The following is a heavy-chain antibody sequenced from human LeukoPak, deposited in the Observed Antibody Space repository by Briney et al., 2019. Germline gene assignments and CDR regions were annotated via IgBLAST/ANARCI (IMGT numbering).Heavy chain of an antibody. Sequence: GGSLRLSCAASGFTFSNAWMSWVRQAPGKGLEWVGRIKSKTDGGTTDYAAPVKGRFTISRDDSKNTLYLQMNSLKTEDTAVYYCTPGLGVGATIGFDYWGQGTLVTVSS. D-gene: IGHD1-26*01. CDR3: TPGLGVGATIGFDY. CDR1: GFTFSNAW. CDR2: IKSKTDGGTT. J-gene: IGHJ4*02. V-gene: IGHV3-15*01.